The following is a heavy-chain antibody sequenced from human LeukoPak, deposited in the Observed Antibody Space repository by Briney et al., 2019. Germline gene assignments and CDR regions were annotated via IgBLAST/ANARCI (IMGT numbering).Heavy chain of an antibody. D-gene: IGHD6-19*01. Sequence: PGGSLRLSCAASGFTFSSYGMHWVRQAPGKGLEWVAVISYDGSNKYYADSVKGRFTISRDNAKNTLYLQMNSLRAEDTAVYYCVRTTGWPDCWGQGTLVTVSS. V-gene: IGHV3-30*03. J-gene: IGHJ4*02. CDR2: ISYDGSNK. CDR3: VRTTGWPDC. CDR1: GFTFSSYG.